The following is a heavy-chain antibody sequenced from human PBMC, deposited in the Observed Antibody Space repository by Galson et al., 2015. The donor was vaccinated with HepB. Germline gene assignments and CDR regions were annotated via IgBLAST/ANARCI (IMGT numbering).Heavy chain of an antibody. CDR3: ARARETKNYYGSGSYDY. CDR1: GYTFTSYY. J-gene: IGHJ4*02. D-gene: IGHD3-10*01. V-gene: IGHV1-46*03. Sequence: SVKVSCKASGYTFTSYYMHWVRQAPGQGLEWMGIINPSGGSTSYAQKFQGRVTMTRDTSTSTVYMELSSLRSEDTAVYYCARARETKNYYGSGSYDYWGQGTLVTVSS. CDR2: INPSGGST.